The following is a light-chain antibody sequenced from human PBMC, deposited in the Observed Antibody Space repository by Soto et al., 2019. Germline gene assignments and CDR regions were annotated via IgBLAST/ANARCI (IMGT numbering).Light chain of an antibody. CDR3: AAWDDSLNAYV. Sequence: QSVLTQPPSASGTPGQRVTISSSGSSSNIGSNYVYWFQQLPGTPPKLLIYTNNQRPPGVPDRFSGSKSGTSASLAISGLRFEDEAYYYCAAWDDSLNAYVFGTGTKLTVL. CDR2: TNN. CDR1: SSNIGSNY. J-gene: IGLJ1*01. V-gene: IGLV1-47*02.